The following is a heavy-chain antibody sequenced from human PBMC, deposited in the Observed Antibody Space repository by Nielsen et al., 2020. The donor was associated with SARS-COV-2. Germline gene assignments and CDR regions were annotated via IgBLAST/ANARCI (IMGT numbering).Heavy chain of an antibody. CDR2: INPMRGGS. V-gene: IGHV1-2*06. CDR1: GYRFIDYY. Sequence: ASVQVSCKASGYRFIDYYMHWVRQAPGQGLEWMGRINPMRGGSNFAQKFQGRVTMSINTSITTVYMELNSLTSDDTAVYYCARAQKMWKSYDYWTAFSIVDNWGHGTLVTVSS. J-gene: IGHJ4*01. D-gene: IGHD5-12*01. CDR3: ARAQKMWKSYDYWTAFSIVDN.